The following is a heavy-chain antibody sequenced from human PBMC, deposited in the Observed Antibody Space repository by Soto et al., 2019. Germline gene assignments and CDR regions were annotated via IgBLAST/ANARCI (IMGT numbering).Heavy chain of an antibody. V-gene: IGHV3-7*01. CDR2: IKQDGSEK. CDR3: ARKAVMEWLLFIFDY. J-gene: IGHJ4*02. D-gene: IGHD3-3*01. Sequence: EVQLVESGGGLVQPGGSLRLSCAASGFTFSSYWMSWVRQAPGKGLEWVANIKQDGSEKYYVDSVKGRFTISRDNAKNSLYLQRNSLRAEDTAVYYCARKAVMEWLLFIFDYWGQGTLVTVSS. CDR1: GFTFSSYW.